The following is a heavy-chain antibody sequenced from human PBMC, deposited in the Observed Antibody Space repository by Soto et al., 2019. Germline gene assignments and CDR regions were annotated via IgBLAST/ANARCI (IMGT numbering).Heavy chain of an antibody. CDR3: ASEYCSGGSCYRYFQH. J-gene: IGHJ1*01. CDR2: ISSSSSYI. Sequence: GGSLRLSCAASGFTFSSYSMNWVRQAPGKGLEWVSSISSSSSYIYYADSVKGRFTISRDNAKNSLYLQMNSLRAEDTAVYYCASEYCSGGSCYRYFQHWGQGTLVTVSS. V-gene: IGHV3-21*01. CDR1: GFTFSSYS. D-gene: IGHD2-15*01.